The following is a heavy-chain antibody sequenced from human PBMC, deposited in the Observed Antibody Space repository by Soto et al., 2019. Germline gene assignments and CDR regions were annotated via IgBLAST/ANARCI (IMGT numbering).Heavy chain of an antibody. Sequence: GGPMMLSWGASGDMFNGYRVSWVRTARGKGLQWVASTSSSSGSTDYADSVKGRFTISRDNSKNTLYLQMNSLRAEDTAVYFCTKDLYSSSWERKYYFDHWGQGARVT. CDR3: TKDLYSSSWERKYYFDH. CDR1: GDMFNGYR. J-gene: IGHJ5*02. D-gene: IGHD6-13*01. CDR2: TSSSSGST. V-gene: IGHV3-23*01.